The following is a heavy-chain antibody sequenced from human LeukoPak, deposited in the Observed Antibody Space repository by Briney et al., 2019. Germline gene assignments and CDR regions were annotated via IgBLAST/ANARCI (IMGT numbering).Heavy chain of an antibody. CDR1: GGSISSGSYY. D-gene: IGHD3-3*01. CDR3: ARGYYDFWSGYSYYCDY. CDR2: IYTSGST. V-gene: IGHV4-61*02. Sequence: PSQTLSLTCTVSGGSISSGSYYWSWIWQPAGKGLEWIGRIYTSGSTNYNPSLKSRVTISVDTSKNQFALKLSSVTAADTAVYYCARGYYDFWSGYSYYCDYWGQGTLVTVSS. J-gene: IGHJ4*02.